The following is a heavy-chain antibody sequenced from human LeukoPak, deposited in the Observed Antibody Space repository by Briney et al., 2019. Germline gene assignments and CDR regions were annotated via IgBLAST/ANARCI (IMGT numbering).Heavy chain of an antibody. CDR2: ISGSGGST. J-gene: IGHJ4*02. CDR3: ASYMVRESFDY. Sequence: SCKASGGTFSSYAMSWVRQAPGKGLEWVSAISGSGGSTYYADSVKGRFTISRDNSKNTLYLQMNSLRAEDTAVYYCASYMVRESFDYWGQGTLVTVSS. CDR1: GGTFSSYA. D-gene: IGHD3-10*01. V-gene: IGHV3-23*01.